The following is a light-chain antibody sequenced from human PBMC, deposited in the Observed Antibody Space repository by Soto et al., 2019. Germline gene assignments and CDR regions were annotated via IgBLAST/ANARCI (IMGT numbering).Light chain of an antibody. Sequence: QSALTQPASVSGSPGQSIAISCTGTSSGVGGYNSVSWYQQHPGKAPKLMIYNVSNRPSGVSDRFSGSESGNTASLTISGLQAEDEADYYCSSYTSSNTYVFGTGTKVTVL. J-gene: IGLJ1*01. CDR1: SSGVGGYNS. CDR2: NVS. CDR3: SSYTSSNTYV. V-gene: IGLV2-14*03.